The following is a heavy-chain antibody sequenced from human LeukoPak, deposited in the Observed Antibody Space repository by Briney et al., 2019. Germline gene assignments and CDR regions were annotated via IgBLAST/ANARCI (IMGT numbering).Heavy chain of an antibody. CDR2: ISGSADNT. J-gene: IGHJ4*02. CDR3: AKSPSYTGSYRYFDY. CDR1: GFTFSDYY. D-gene: IGHD3-16*02. V-gene: IGHV3-23*01. Sequence: GGSLRLSCAASGFTFSDYYMSWIRQAPGKGLEWVSTISGSADNTYYADSVTGRFTISRDQSKNTLYLQMSSLKPDDTAVYYCAKSPSYTGSYRYFDYWGQGTLVTVSS.